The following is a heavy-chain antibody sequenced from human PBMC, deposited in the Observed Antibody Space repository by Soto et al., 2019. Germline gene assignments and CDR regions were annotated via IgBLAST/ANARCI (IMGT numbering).Heavy chain of an antibody. J-gene: IGHJ6*02. CDR3: AISTRGLFGVVISSPIYYGMDV. D-gene: IGHD3-3*01. Sequence: SVKVSCKASGYTFTSYYMHWVRQAPGQGLEWMGIINPSGGSTSYAQKFQGRVTMTRDTSTSTVYMELSSLRSEDTAVYYCAISTRGLFGVVISSPIYYGMDVWGQGTTVTVS. CDR1: GYTFTSYY. CDR2: INPSGGST. V-gene: IGHV1-46*01.